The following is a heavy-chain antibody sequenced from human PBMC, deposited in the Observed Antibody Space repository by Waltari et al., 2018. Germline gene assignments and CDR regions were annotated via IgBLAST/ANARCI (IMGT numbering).Heavy chain of an antibody. J-gene: IGHJ2*01. D-gene: IGHD1-26*01. V-gene: IGHV3-48*03. CDR3: ARAGLELPGGFWYFDL. Sequence: EVQLVESGGGLVQHGGSLRLSCAASGFHFHPYDMNWVRQAPGKGLEWVSYVSSSGSTIYYADSVKGRFTISRDNAKNSLYLQMNSLRSGDTSIYYCARAGLELPGGFWYFDLWGRGTLVTVSS. CDR1: GFHFHPYD. CDR2: VSSSGSTI.